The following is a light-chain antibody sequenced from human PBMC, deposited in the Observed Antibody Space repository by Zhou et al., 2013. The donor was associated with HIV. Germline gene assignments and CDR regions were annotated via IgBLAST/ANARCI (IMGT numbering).Light chain of an antibody. CDR2: AAS. Sequence: AIQMTQSPSSLSASVGDRVTITCRASQGIRNNLAWYQQKPGTAPKLLIYAASTLQSGVPSRFSGSRSSTDFTLTITSLQREDFATYYCLQDHDYPLTFGGGTRVEIK. CDR1: QGIRNN. CDR3: LQDHDYPLT. J-gene: IGKJ4*01. V-gene: IGKV1-6*02.